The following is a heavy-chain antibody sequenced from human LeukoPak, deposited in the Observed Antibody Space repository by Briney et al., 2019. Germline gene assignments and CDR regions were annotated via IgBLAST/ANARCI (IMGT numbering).Heavy chain of an antibody. V-gene: IGHV3-7*01. D-gene: IGHD2/OR15-2a*01. J-gene: IGHJ4*02. CDR3: ARESNIPVFDY. CDR1: GFTFSSYW. Sequence: GGSLRLSCAASGFTFSSYWMSWVRQAPGKGLEWVANIKQDGSEKYYVDSVKGRFTISRDNAKNPLYLQMNGLRAEDTAVYYCARESNIPVFDYWGQGTLVTVSS. CDR2: IKQDGSEK.